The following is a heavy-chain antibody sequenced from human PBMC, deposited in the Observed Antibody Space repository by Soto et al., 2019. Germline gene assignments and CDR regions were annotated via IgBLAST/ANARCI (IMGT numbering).Heavy chain of an antibody. CDR1: GGSISSYY. CDR3: AGKYYDILTAKEDYYGMDV. Sequence: SETLSLTCTVSGGSISSYYWSWIRQPPGKGLEWIGYSYYSGSTNYNPSLKPRVTISVATSKNQFSLKLSSVTAADTAVDYCAGKYYDILTAKEDYYGMDVWGQGTTVTVSS. CDR2: SYYSGST. V-gene: IGHV4-59*01. J-gene: IGHJ6*02. D-gene: IGHD3-9*01.